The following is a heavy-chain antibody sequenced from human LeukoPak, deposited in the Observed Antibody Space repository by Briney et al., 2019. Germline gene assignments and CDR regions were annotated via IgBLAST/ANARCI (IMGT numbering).Heavy chain of an antibody. Sequence: SETLSLTCIVSGGSISSGGYYWSWIRQHPGKGLEWIGYIYYSGSTYYNPSLKSRVTISVDTSKNQFSLKLSSVTAADTAVYYCARRDIVATITDYWGQGTLVTVSS. D-gene: IGHD5-12*01. CDR1: GGSISSGGYY. CDR3: ARRDIVATITDY. CDR2: IYYSGST. J-gene: IGHJ4*02. V-gene: IGHV4-31*03.